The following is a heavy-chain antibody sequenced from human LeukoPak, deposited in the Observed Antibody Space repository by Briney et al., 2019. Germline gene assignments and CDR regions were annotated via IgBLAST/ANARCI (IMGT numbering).Heavy chain of an antibody. CDR3: AHRGWWEVDAFDI. CDR2: ISWDDDK. Sequence: ASGPTLVKPTQTLTLTCTFSRFSLSTSGVGVGWIRQPPGKALERLAGISWDDDKRYRPSLKSRLTITKHTSKNQVVLRMNNMDPVDTATYYCAHRGWWEVDAFDIWGQGTVVTVSS. V-gene: IGHV2-5*02. J-gene: IGHJ3*02. D-gene: IGHD1-26*01. CDR1: RFSLSTSGVG.